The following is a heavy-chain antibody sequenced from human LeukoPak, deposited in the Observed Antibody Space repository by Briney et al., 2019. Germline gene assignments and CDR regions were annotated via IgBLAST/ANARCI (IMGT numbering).Heavy chain of an antibody. D-gene: IGHD3-22*01. CDR2: IYSGGSI. CDR1: GFTASTNY. V-gene: IGHV3-53*01. CDR3: AKNSDSSGTYFDH. J-gene: IGHJ4*02. Sequence: GGSLRLSCAASGFTASTNYMSWVRQAPGKGLEWVSIIYSGGSIYYADSVKGRFTISRDSFKNSLYLQMNSLRAEDTALYYCAKNSDSSGTYFDHWGQGTLVTVSS.